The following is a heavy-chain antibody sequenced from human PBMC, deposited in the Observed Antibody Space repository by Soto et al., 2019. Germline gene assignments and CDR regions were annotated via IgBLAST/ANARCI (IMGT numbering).Heavy chain of an antibody. D-gene: IGHD3-16*01. J-gene: IGHJ4*02. CDR2: MSSKSGHT. Sequence: QGQLVQSGAEVKEPGASVKVSCKASGYNFTSYDFNWVRQAAGQGPEWMGWMSSKSGHTGYAQKFQGRVTMTRNISPSTAYMELSRLRFDDTAVYYCARGPPKGGFDYWGPGVLVTVSS. CDR3: ARGPPKGGFDY. V-gene: IGHV1-8*01. CDR1: GYNFTSYD.